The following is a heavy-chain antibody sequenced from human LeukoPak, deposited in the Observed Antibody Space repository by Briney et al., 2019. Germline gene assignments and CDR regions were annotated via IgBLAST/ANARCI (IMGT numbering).Heavy chain of an antibody. D-gene: IGHD3-10*01. CDR1: GGSISSSSYY. CDR3: ARGITMVRGVGNWFDP. Sequence: PSETLSLTCTVSGGSISSSSYYWGWIRQPPGKGLEWIGSIYYSGSTYYNPSLKSRVTISVDTSKNQFSLKLSSVTAADTAVYYCARGITMVRGVGNWFDPWGQGTLVTVSS. J-gene: IGHJ5*02. CDR2: IYYSGST. V-gene: IGHV4-39*07.